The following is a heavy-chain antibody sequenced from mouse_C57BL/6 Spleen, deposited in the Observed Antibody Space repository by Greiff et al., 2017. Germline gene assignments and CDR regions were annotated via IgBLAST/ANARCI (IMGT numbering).Heavy chain of an antibody. V-gene: IGHV1-39*01. CDR1: GYSFTDYN. CDR3: AIHDGLGETYAMDY. Sequence: VQLKESGPELVKPGASVKISCKASGYSFTDYNMNWVKQSNGKSLEWIGVINPNYGTTSYNQKFKGKATLTVDQSSSTAYMQLNSLTSEDSAVYYCAIHDGLGETYAMDYWGQGTSVTVSS. J-gene: IGHJ4*01. CDR2: INPNYGTT. D-gene: IGHD2-3*01.